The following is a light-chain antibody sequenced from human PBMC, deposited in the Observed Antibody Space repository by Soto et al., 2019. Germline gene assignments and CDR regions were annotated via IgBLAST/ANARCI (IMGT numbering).Light chain of an antibody. CDR1: SSDVGSYNL. V-gene: IGLV2-23*02. CDR2: EVS. Sequence: ALTQPASVSGSPGQSITISCTGTSSDVGSYNLVSWYQQHPTKAPKLMIYEVSERPSGVSNRFSGSKSDNTASLTISGLQAEDEADYYCCSYAGSSTLAVFGGGTQLTVL. CDR3: CSYAGSSTLAV. J-gene: IGLJ7*01.